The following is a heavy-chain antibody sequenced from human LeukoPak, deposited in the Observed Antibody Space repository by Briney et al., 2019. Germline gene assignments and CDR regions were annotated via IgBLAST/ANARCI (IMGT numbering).Heavy chain of an antibody. D-gene: IGHD1-26*01. CDR2: ISYDGSNK. V-gene: IGHV3-30*04. CDR1: GFTFSSYA. Sequence: GGSLRLSCAASGFTFSSYAMHWVRQAPGKGLEWVAVISYDGSNKYYADSVKGRFTISRDNSKNTLYLQMNSLRAEDTAVYYCAKDQNVVGATAASYWGQGTLVTVSS. CDR3: AKDQNVVGATAASY. J-gene: IGHJ4*02.